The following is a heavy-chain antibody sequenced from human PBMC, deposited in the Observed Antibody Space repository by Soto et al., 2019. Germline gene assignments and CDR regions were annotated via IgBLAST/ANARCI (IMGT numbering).Heavy chain of an antibody. CDR3: VATSGDYLDY. J-gene: IGHJ4*02. Sequence: GDSLKISCKGSGYKFTTYWIGWVLQMPGKSLEWMAIIYPDYSYSRYSPSFQGQVTISADKSISTDYLQWRSLKASDTAIYYCVATSGDYLDYWGQGTLVTVSS. D-gene: IGHD1-1*01. CDR1: GYKFTTYW. CDR2: IYPDYSYS. V-gene: IGHV5-51*01.